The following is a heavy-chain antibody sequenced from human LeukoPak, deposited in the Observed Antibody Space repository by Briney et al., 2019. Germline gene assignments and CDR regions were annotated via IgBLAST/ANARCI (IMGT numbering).Heavy chain of an antibody. V-gene: IGHV1-2*02. CDR2: INPNSGGT. CDR1: GYTFTSYG. J-gene: IGHJ3*01. CDR3: ALWGIVHYAFDF. D-gene: IGHD2/OR15-2a*01. Sequence: ASVKVSCKASGYTFTSYGISWVRQAPGQGLEWMGWINPNSGGTNYAQKFQGRVTMTRDTSISTAYMELNRLRSDDTAVYYCALWGIVHYAFDFWGQGTMVTVSS.